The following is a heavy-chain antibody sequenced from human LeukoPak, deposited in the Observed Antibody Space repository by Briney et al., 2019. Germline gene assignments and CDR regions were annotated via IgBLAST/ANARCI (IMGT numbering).Heavy chain of an antibody. CDR3: AAKILGSAPFDF. J-gene: IGHJ4*02. Sequence: GGSLRLSCAASGFTFSTYGMAWVRQVPGNRLEWVSSIGATGGLISYADSVKGRFTVSSSEKTFYLQMNSLRAGDTAVYFCAAKILGSAPFDFWGQGTLVTVSA. CDR1: GFTFSTYG. V-gene: IGHV3-23*01. D-gene: IGHD3-10*01. CDR2: IGATGGLI.